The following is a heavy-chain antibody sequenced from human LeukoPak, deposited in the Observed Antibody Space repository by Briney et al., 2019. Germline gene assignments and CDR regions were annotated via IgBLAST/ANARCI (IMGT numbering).Heavy chain of an antibody. CDR2: ISSSGSTI. D-gene: IGHD3-10*01. CDR1: GFTFRSCE. CDR3: ARVSAGSYYKATDY. V-gene: IGHV3-48*03. Sequence: GGSLRLSCAASGFTFRSCEMNWVRQAPGKGLEWVSYISSSGSTIYYADSVKGRFTISRDNAKNSLYLQMNSLRAEDTAVYYWARVSAGSYYKATDYWGQGTLVTVSS. J-gene: IGHJ4*02.